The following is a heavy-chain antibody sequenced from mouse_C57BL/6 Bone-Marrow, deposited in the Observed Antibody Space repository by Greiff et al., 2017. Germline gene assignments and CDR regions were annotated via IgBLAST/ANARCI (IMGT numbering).Heavy chain of an antibody. V-gene: IGHV1-54*01. CDR3: AREGYYGSSYLYYFDY. CDR1: GYAFTNYL. J-gene: IGHJ2*01. Sequence: QVQLKQSGAELVRPGTSVKVSCKASGYAFTNYLIEWVKQRPGQGLEWIGVINPGSGGTNYNEKFKGKATLTADKSSSTAYMQLSSLTSEDSAVYVCAREGYYGSSYLYYFDYWGQGTTLTVSS. D-gene: IGHD1-1*01. CDR2: INPGSGGT.